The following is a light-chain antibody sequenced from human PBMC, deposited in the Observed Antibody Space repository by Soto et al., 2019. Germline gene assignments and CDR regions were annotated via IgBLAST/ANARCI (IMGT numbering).Light chain of an antibody. CDR1: QSVSSY. CDR3: QQYGRT. J-gene: IGKJ1*01. CDR2: GAS. Sequence: EIVLTQSPGTLSMSPGERATLSCRASQSVSSYLAWYQQKPGQAPRLLIYGASNRATGIPDRFSGSGSGTDFTLTISRLEPEDFAVYYCQQYGRTFGQGTKVE. V-gene: IGKV3-20*01.